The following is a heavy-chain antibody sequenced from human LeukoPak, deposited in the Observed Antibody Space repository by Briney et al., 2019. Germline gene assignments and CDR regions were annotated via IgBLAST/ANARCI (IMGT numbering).Heavy chain of an antibody. D-gene: IGHD2-8*01. V-gene: IGHV3-23*01. CDR3: AKDRPKYYGTNGQYYTRNGDY. J-gene: IGHJ4*02. Sequence: GGSLRLSCAASGFTFNNYAMSWVRQAPGKGLEWVSSISGSGDYTFYADSVKGRFTISRDNSKDTLYLQMNSLRVDDKAIYYCAKDRPKYYGTNGQYYTRNGDYWGQGTLVSVSS. CDR1: GFTFNNYA. CDR2: ISGSGDYT.